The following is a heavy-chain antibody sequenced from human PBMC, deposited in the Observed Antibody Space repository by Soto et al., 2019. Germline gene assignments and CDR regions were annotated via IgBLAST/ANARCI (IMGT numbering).Heavy chain of an antibody. CDR1: GYTFTSYD. Sequence: ASVKVSCKASGYTFTSYDINWVRQATGQGLEWMGWMNPNSGNTGYAQKFQGRVTMTRNTSLSTAYMELSSLRSEDTAVYYCARGRYGDYAYYYYMDVWGKGTTVTVSS. CDR3: ARGRYGDYAYYYYMDV. J-gene: IGHJ6*03. CDR2: MNPNSGNT. D-gene: IGHD4-17*01. V-gene: IGHV1-8*01.